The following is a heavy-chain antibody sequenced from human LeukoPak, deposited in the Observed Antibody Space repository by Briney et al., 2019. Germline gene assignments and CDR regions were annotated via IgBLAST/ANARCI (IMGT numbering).Heavy chain of an antibody. J-gene: IGHJ4*02. V-gene: IGHV3-30*02. CDR1: GFTFSSYG. CDR3: ARSPNYKGYFDY. CDR2: IQYDGSEK. Sequence: GGSLRLSCAVSGFTFSSYGMHWVRQAPGKGLEWVAFIQYDGSEKYYADSVKGRFTMSRDNSKNTLYLQMNSPRTEDTAVYYCARSPNYKGYFDYWGQGTLVTVSS. D-gene: IGHD3-10*01.